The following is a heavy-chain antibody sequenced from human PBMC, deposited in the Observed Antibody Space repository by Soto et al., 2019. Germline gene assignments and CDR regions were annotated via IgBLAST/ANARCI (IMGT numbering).Heavy chain of an antibody. J-gene: IGHJ4*02. CDR2: INAGNGNT. D-gene: IGHD2-2*02. Sequence: ASVKVSCTASGYTFTSYAMHWVRQAPGQRLEWMGWINAGNGNTKYSQKFQSRVTITRDTSASTAYMELSSLRSEDTAVYYCARSLQIVPAAIAYWGQGTLVTVSS. V-gene: IGHV1-3*01. CDR3: ARSLQIVPAAIAY. CDR1: GYTFTSYA.